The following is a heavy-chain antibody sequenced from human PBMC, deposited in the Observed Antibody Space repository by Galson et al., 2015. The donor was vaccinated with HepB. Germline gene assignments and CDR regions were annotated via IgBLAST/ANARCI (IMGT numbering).Heavy chain of an antibody. Sequence: SLRLSCAASGFTFSDYYMTWVRQAPGKGLEWGSGISANGGRRFYAESVKGRFTISRDNSKTTLSFQMNSLRAEDTAVYYCAKGYGLFDLWGQGTLVTVSS. CDR3: AKGYGLFDL. D-gene: IGHD4-17*01. CDR1: GFTFSDYY. V-gene: IGHV3-23*01. J-gene: IGHJ5*02. CDR2: ISANGGRR.